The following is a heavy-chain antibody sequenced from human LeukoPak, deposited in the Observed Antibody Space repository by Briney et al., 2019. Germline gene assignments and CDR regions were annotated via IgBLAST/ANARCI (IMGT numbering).Heavy chain of an antibody. CDR2: IFSGSST. Sequence: GGSLRLSCAASGFTVSSSYMSWVRQAPGKGLEWVSVIFSGSSTYYADSVKGRFTISRDNSKNTVYLQMNSLRAEDTAVYYCASRSLGSWAAFDIWGQGTMVTVSS. J-gene: IGHJ3*02. CDR3: ASRSLGSWAAFDI. CDR1: GFTVSSSY. D-gene: IGHD7-27*01. V-gene: IGHV3-53*01.